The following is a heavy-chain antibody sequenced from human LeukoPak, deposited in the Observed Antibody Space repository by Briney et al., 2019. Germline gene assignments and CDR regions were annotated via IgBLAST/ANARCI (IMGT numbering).Heavy chain of an antibody. Sequence: SETLSLTCTVTGGSINGYYWSWIRQPPGKGLEWIGYIYSSGATTYNPSLKSRVTMSVDTSKNQFSLKLSSVTAADTAVYYCAREMYYYDSSGYGKQYYFDYWGQGTLVTVSS. V-gene: IGHV4-59*12. D-gene: IGHD3-22*01. J-gene: IGHJ4*02. CDR2: IYSSGAT. CDR1: GGSINGYY. CDR3: AREMYYYDSSGYGKQYYFDY.